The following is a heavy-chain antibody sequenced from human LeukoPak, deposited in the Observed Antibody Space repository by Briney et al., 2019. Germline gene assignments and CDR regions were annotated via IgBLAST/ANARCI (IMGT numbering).Heavy chain of an antibody. CDR2: IIPIFGRV. CDR3: ARLCSSTSCYWGVY. CDR1: GGTFSSYV. D-gene: IGHD2-2*01. J-gene: IGHJ4*02. Sequence: SVKVSCKASGGTFSSYVISWVRQAPGQGLEWMGGIIPIFGRVNYAQKFQGRVTMTRDTSTSTVYMELSSLRSEDTAVYYCARLCSSTSCYWGVYWGQGTLVTVSS. V-gene: IGHV1-69*05.